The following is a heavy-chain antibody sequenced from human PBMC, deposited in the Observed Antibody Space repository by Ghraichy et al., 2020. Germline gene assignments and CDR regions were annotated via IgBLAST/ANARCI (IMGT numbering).Heavy chain of an antibody. CDR2: ISSSGSTI. J-gene: IGHJ6*02. CDR3: ARDAGVRGDYYYGMDV. D-gene: IGHD3-10*01. V-gene: IGHV3-11*01. Sequence: GGSLRLSCAASGFTFSDYYMSWIRQAPGKGLEWVLYISSSGSTIYYADSVKGRFTISSDNAKNSLYLQMNSLRAEDTAVYYCARDAGVRGDYYYGMDVWGQGTTVTVSS. CDR1: GFTFSDYY.